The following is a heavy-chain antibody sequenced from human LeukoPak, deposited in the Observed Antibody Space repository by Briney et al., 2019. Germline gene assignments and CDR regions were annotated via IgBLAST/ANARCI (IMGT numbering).Heavy chain of an antibody. D-gene: IGHD1-7*01. Sequence: GESLKISCQASGYSFLSYWIGWVRQMPGKGLEWMGIIFPADSDARYGPSFQGQVTFSADKSINTAYLQWASLEASDTAMYYCARRRRGTGDAFDIWGQETMVTVSS. CDR3: ARRRRGTGDAFDI. CDR1: GYSFLSYW. J-gene: IGHJ3*02. CDR2: IFPADSDA. V-gene: IGHV5-51*01.